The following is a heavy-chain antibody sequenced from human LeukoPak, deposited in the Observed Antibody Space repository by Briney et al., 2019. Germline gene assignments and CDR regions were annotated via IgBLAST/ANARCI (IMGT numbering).Heavy chain of an antibody. D-gene: IGHD3-22*01. Sequence: GSVKVSCKVSGYTLTELSMHWVRQAPGKGLEWMGGFDSEDGETIYAQKFQGRVTMTEDTSTDTAYMELSSLRSEDTAVYYCATGIDSSGYSGVHWGQGTLVTVSS. V-gene: IGHV1-24*01. CDR3: ATGIDSSGYSGVH. CDR2: FDSEDGET. J-gene: IGHJ4*02. CDR1: GYTLTELS.